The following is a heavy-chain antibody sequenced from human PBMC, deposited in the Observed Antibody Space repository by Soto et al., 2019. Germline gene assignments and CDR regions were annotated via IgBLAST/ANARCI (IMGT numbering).Heavy chain of an antibody. V-gene: IGHV3-23*01. J-gene: IGHJ4*02. CDR1: GFTFSSYA. Sequence: EVPLLESGGGLVQPGGSLRLSCAASGFTFSSYAMSWVRQAPGKGLEWVSAISGSGGSTYYAGSVKGRFTISRDNSKNTLYLQMNSLRAEDTAVYYCAKVLGVITFGGVTDYWGQGTLVTVSS. CDR3: AKVLGVITFGGVTDY. D-gene: IGHD3-16*01. CDR2: ISGSGGST.